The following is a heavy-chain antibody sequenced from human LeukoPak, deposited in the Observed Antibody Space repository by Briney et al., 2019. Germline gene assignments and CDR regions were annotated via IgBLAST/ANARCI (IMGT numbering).Heavy chain of an antibody. D-gene: IGHD1-26*01. J-gene: IGHJ4*02. Sequence: GGSLRLSCAASGFTFSNHWMSWVRQAPGKGLEWVAVISYDGSNKYYADSVKGRFTISRDNSKNTLYLQMNSLRAEDTAVYYCARRGSGSYYYSDYWGQGTLVTVSS. CDR1: GFTFSNHW. V-gene: IGHV3-30*03. CDR2: ISYDGSNK. CDR3: ARRGSGSYYYSDY.